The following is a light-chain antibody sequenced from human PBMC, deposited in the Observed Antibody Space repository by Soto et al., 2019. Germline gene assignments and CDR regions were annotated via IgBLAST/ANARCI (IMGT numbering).Light chain of an antibody. J-gene: IGLJ2*01. CDR2: SNN. V-gene: IGLV1-44*01. CDR3: AACDDSLNGVV. CDR1: TSNIGSNT. Sequence: QSVLTQPPSVSAAPGQKVTISCFGSTSNIGSNTVNWYQQLPGTAPKLLIYSNNQRPSGVPDRFSGSKSGTSASLAISGLQSEDEADYYCAACDDSLNGVVFGGGTKLTVL.